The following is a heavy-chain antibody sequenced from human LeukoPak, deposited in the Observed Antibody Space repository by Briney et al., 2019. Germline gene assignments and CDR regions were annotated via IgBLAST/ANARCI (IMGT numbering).Heavy chain of an antibody. CDR1: GFTVRSNY. Sequence: GGSLRLSCAASGFTVRSNYMGWVRPAPRKGLEWVSIIYSGGNTNYADSVKGRFTISRDNSRNTLYLQMNSLRAEDTAVYYCAKVASDSSGWYHFDYWGQGTLVNVCS. D-gene: IGHD6-19*01. CDR3: AKVASDSSGWYHFDY. CDR2: IYSGGNT. V-gene: IGHV3-53*01. J-gene: IGHJ4*02.